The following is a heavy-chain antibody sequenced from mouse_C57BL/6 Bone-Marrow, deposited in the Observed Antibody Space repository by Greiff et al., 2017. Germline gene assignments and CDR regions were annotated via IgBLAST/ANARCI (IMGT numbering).Heavy chain of an antibody. V-gene: IGHV1-82*01. Sequence: VQLQESGPELVKPGASVKISCKASGYAFSSSWMNWVKQRPGKGLEWIGRIYPGDGDTNYNGKFKGKATLTADQSFRTAYLQLSSLTSEDSAVYFCARGGYDAWLAYWGQGTLVTVSA. J-gene: IGHJ3*01. CDR3: ARGGYDAWLAY. D-gene: IGHD2-2*01. CDR1: GYAFSSSW. CDR2: IYPGDGDT.